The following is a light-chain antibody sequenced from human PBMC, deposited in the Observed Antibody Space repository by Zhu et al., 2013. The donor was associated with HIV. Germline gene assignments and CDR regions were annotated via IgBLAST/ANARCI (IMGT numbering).Light chain of an antibody. V-gene: IGKV1-9*01. Sequence: IQLTQSPSSLSASVGDRVTITCRASQGISNYLAWYQQKPGKAPKLLIYGASTLQSGVPSRFSGSGSGTEFTLTISSLQPDDFATYYCQQYNSYWTFGQGTKVEIK. CDR3: QQYNSYWT. CDR2: GAS. J-gene: IGKJ1*01. CDR1: QGISNY.